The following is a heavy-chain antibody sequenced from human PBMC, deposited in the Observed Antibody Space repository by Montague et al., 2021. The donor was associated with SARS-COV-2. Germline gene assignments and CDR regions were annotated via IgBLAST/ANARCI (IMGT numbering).Heavy chain of an antibody. Sequence: LRLSCAASGFTFSSHNINWARQPPGKGLEWIGNIYYSGSTYYNPSLKSRVTISVDTSKDQFSLNLNSVTVADTAIYFCARPASGIGNAFDVWGQGTMVNVSS. CDR2: IYYSGST. V-gene: IGHV4-39*01. J-gene: IGHJ3*01. CDR1: GFTFSSHNIN. D-gene: IGHD3-10*01. CDR3: ARPASGIGNAFDV.